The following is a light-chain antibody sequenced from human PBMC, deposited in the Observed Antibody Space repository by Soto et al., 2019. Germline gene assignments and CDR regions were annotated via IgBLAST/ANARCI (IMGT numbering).Light chain of an antibody. CDR2: DAS. J-gene: IGKJ1*01. CDR1: QSVSGW. V-gene: IGKV1-5*01. Sequence: DIQMTQSPCTLAASSLDTVTVTCRASQSVSGWLAWYQQKPGEAPKLLIYDASALPRGVPSRFSGSGSGTDFTLTISSLQSEDLGVYYCLQYNYWPWTFGQGTKVDIK. CDR3: LQYNYWPWT.